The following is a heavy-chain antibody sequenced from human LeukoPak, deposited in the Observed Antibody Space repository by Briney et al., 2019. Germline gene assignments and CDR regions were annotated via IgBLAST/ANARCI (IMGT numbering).Heavy chain of an antibody. Sequence: SETLSLTCTVSGGSISSYYWSWIRQPPGKGLEWVGYIYHSGSTNYNPSLKSRVTITVDTSKNQFSLKLSSVTAADTAVYYCARAPDSGSHYFDYWGQGTLVTVSS. J-gene: IGHJ4*02. CDR2: IYHSGST. CDR1: GGSISSYY. D-gene: IGHD3-10*01. CDR3: ARAPDSGSHYFDY. V-gene: IGHV4-59*08.